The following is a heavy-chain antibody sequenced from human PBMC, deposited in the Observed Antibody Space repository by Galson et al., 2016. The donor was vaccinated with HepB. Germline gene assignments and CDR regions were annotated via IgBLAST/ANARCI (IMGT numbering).Heavy chain of an antibody. Sequence: NWIRQPPGKGLEWLASISYTGSINYNPSLKGRVTISVDTSKNQFSLRLSSVTAADTAVHYCARGQQKYFFDYWGQGTLVTVSS. J-gene: IGHJ4*02. V-gene: IGHV4-59*01. CDR3: ARGQQKYFFDY. CDR2: ISYTGSI. D-gene: IGHD5-18*01.